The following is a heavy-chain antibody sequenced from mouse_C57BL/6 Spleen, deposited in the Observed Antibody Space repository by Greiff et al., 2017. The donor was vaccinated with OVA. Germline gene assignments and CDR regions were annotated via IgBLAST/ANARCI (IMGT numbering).Heavy chain of an antibody. CDR1: GYTFTSYW. D-gene: IGHD2-4*01. CDR2: IDPNSGGT. Sequence: QLQQSGAELVKPGASVKLSCKASGYTFTSYWMHWVKQRPGRGLEWIGRIDPNSGGTKYNEKFKSKATLTVDKPSSTAYMQLSSLTSEDSAVYYCARPAQITTWNYFDYWGQGTTLTVSS. CDR3: ARPAQITTWNYFDY. J-gene: IGHJ2*01. V-gene: IGHV1-72*01.